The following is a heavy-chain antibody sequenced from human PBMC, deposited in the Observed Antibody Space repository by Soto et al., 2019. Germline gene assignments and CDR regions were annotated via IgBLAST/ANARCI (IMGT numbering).Heavy chain of an antibody. CDR1: GGSISSYY. J-gene: IGHJ3*02. CDR2: IYYSGST. CDR3: ARVGVAAFAFDI. Sequence: QVQLQESGPGLVKPSETLSLTCTVSGGSISSYYWSWIRQPPGKGLEWIGYIYYSGSTNYNPSLKRRVTISVDTSKNQFSLKLSSVTAADTAVYYCARVGVAAFAFDIWGQGTMVTVSS. V-gene: IGHV4-59*01. D-gene: IGHD6-13*01.